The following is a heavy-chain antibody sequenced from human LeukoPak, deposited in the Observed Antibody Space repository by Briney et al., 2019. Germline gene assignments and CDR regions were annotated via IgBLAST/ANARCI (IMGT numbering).Heavy chain of an antibody. J-gene: IGHJ4*02. CDR1: GFTFNTFN. Sequence: GGSLRLSCAASGFTFNTFNMNWVRQAPGKGLEWVSSITSGGDYIYYADSVKGRFTISRDNSKNTLYLQMNSLRAEDTAVYYCAKLSRRGELHYFDYWGQGTLVSVSS. CDR3: AKLSRRGELHYFDY. CDR2: ITSGGDYI. D-gene: IGHD1-26*01. V-gene: IGHV3-23*01.